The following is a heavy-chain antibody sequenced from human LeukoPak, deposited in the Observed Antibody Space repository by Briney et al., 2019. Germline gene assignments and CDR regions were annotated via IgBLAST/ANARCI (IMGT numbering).Heavy chain of an antibody. D-gene: IGHD6-19*01. Sequence: GGSVTLSCAPSGLPFSSYAMRCARHARGKGLECVSEWSGRGSSTYYAGSVKGRFNIRRDNSKNTLYLQMNSLRAEHRAVYYCAKFIAVATEDYYDCWGQRTLVTVSA. CDR1: GLPFSSYA. CDR2: WSGRGSST. J-gene: IGHJ4*02. CDR3: AKFIAVATEDYYDC. V-gene: IGHV3-23*01.